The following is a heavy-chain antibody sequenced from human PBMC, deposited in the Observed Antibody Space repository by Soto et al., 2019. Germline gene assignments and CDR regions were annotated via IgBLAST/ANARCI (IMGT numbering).Heavy chain of an antibody. CDR1: GGSISSSSYY. CDR2: IYYSGST. D-gene: IGHD2-8*01. CDR3: ARIRGTRYCASGVCSGEYYYYYYGMDV. J-gene: IGHJ6*02. Sequence: TLSLTCTVSGGSISSSSYYWGWIRQPPGKGLEWIGSIYYSGSTYYSTSLKTRLTISKDTSKNQVVLTMTNVDPKDTATYYCARIRGTRYCASGVCSGEYYYYYYGMDVWGQGTTVTVSS. V-gene: IGHV4-39*06.